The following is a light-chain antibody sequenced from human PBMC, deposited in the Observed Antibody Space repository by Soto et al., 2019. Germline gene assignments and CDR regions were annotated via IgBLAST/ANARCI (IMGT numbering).Light chain of an antibody. CDR3: LLYFGGTQV. Sequence: QAGVTQDPSRTVSPGGTLTLTCASSTGAVTNGYYPNWFQQKPGQAPRSRIYSSNRKHSWAPARFSGSLLGGNAALTVSGVQPELEAEYYCLLYFGGTQVFGGGTNVTAL. J-gene: IGLJ2*01. CDR2: SSN. CDR1: TGAVTNGYY. V-gene: IGLV7-43*01.